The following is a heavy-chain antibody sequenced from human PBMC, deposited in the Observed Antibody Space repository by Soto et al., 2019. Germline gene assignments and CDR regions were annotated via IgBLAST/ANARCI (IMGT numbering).Heavy chain of an antibody. D-gene: IGHD2-15*01. J-gene: IGHJ4*02. V-gene: IGHV4-39*01. CDR2: IYYSGST. CDR1: GGSISSSSYY. CDR3: ASGGDIVVVVAATGDDYFDY. Sequence: SETLSLTCTVSGGSISSSSYYWGWIRQPPGKGLEWIGSIYYSGSTYYNPSLKSRVTISVDTSKNQFSLKLSSVTAADTAVYYCASGGDIVVVVAATGDDYFDYWGQGTLVTVSS.